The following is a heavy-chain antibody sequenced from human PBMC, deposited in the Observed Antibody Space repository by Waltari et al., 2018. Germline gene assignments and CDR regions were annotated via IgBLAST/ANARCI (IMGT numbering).Heavy chain of an antibody. D-gene: IGHD1-26*01. CDR2: IDSGGST. CDR1: GFSVSGVY. V-gene: IGHV3-53*01. Sequence: EVQLVESGGGLVQPGGSLRLSCAASGFSVSGVYMTWVRQAPGKGLQWVSIIDSGGSTDYADSVKGRFTISRDNSKNTVFLQMNSLRVDDTAVYYCARPVGNETWGQGTLVTVSS. CDR3: ARPVGNET. J-gene: IGHJ5*02.